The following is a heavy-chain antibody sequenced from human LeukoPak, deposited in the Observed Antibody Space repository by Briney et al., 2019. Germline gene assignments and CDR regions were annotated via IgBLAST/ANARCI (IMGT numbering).Heavy chain of an antibody. V-gene: IGHV1-18*01. CDR3: ARSGPYSSGWYDHIEFGY. CDR1: GYTFTSYG. CDR2: ISAYNGNT. Sequence: ASVKVSCKASGYTFTSYGISWVRQAPGQGLEWMGWISAYNGNTNYAQKLRGRVTMTTDTSTSTAYMELRSLRSDDTAVYYCARSGPYSSGWYDHIEFGYWGQGTLVTVSS. D-gene: IGHD6-19*01. J-gene: IGHJ4*02.